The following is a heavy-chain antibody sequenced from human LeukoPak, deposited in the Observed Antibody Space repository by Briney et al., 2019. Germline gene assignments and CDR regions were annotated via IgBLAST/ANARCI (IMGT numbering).Heavy chain of an antibody. D-gene: IGHD1-26*01. CDR3: AKHMAVGTFDY. CDR1: GFTFNNYA. CDR2: FGGSGGGT. J-gene: IGHJ4*02. V-gene: IGHV3-23*01. Sequence: PGGSLRLSCAASGFTFNNYAMSWVRLAPGKGLEWVSAFGGSGGGTYYADSVKGRFTISRDNSKNTLYLQMNSLRAEDTDVYYCAKHMAVGTFDYWGQGTLVTVSS.